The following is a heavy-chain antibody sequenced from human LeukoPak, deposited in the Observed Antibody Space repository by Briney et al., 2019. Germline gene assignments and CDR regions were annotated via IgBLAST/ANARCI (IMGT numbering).Heavy chain of an antibody. CDR3: ARDVLSYGDSGVDY. Sequence: GGSLRLSCAASGFTFSSYEMNWVRQAPGKGLEWVSYISSSGSTMYYADSVKGRFTISRGNARNSLYLQMNSLRDEDTAVYYCARDVLSYGDSGVDYWGQGTLVTVSS. J-gene: IGHJ4*02. CDR2: ISSSGSTM. V-gene: IGHV3-48*03. CDR1: GFTFSSYE. D-gene: IGHD2-2*01.